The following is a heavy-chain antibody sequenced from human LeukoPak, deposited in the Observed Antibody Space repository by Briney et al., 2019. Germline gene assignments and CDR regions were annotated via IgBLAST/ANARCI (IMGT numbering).Heavy chain of an antibody. CDR3: SGRDSSRSPRAY. Sequence: GGSLRLSCAASGLTFTDFWMNWVRLAPGRGLEWEANIKPDGNETYYVDSVKGRFAISRDNAKNEVYLEMNSLRAEDTGVYYCSGRDSSRSPRAYWGQGTLVSVSS. CDR1: GLTFTDFW. J-gene: IGHJ4*02. D-gene: IGHD2-2*01. CDR2: IKPDGNET. V-gene: IGHV3-7*01.